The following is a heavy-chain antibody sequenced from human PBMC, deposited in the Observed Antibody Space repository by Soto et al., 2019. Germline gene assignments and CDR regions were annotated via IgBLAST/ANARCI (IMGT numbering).Heavy chain of an antibody. J-gene: IGHJ4*02. CDR1: GGSISSYY. Sequence: PSETLSLTCTVSGGSISSYYWSWIRQPAGKGLEWIGRIYTSGSTNYNPSLKSRVPMPVDTSKTQFSLKLSSVTAADTAVYYCAREAGNDSVTGYFPLYYFDYWGQGTLVTVSS. D-gene: IGHD3-9*01. CDR2: IYTSGST. V-gene: IGHV4-4*07. CDR3: AREAGNDSVTGYFPLYYFDY.